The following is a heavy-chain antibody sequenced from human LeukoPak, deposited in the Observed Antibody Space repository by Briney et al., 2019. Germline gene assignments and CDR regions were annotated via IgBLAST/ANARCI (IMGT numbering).Heavy chain of an antibody. D-gene: IGHD1-26*01. CDR2: ISGSGDNT. Sequence: GGSLRLSCAASGFTFSGFAMSWVRRTPGKGLDWVSGISGSGDNTLYADSVKGRFTISRDNSKNTLYLEMNSLRAEDTAIYYCAKMKGHPLPKYYMDVWGQGTAVTVSS. V-gene: IGHV3-23*01. CDR1: GFTFSGFA. CDR3: AKMKGHPLPKYYMDV. J-gene: IGHJ6*01.